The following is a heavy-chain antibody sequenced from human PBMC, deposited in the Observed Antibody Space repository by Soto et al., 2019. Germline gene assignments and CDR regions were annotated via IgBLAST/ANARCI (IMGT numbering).Heavy chain of an antibody. CDR1: GGSISSGGYY. CDR2: IYYSGST. V-gene: IGHV4-31*03. J-gene: IGHJ5*02. D-gene: IGHD3-16*02. Sequence: QVQLQESGPGLVKPSQTLSLTCTVSGGSISSGGYYWSWIRQHPGKGLEWIGYIYYSGSTYYNPSLQIRVTLSVDTSKNQSSLKLSSVTAADTAVYYCARGLQYDDMWGSYRLNWFDPLVQGTLVTVSS. CDR3: ARGLQYDDMWGSYRLNWFDP.